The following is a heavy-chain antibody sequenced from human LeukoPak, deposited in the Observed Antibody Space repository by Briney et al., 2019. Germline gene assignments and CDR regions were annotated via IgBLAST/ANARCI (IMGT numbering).Heavy chain of an antibody. D-gene: IGHD4-17*01. CDR3: AKDKLSAGDYGLYYFDY. J-gene: IGHJ4*02. V-gene: IGHV3-23*01. Sequence: PGGSLRLSCAASGFTFSSYAMSWVRQAPGKGLEWVSAISGSGGSTYYADSVKGRFTISRDNSKNTLYLQMNSLRAEDTAVYYCAKDKLSAGDYGLYYFDYWGQGTLVTVSS. CDR1: GFTFSSYA. CDR2: ISGSGGST.